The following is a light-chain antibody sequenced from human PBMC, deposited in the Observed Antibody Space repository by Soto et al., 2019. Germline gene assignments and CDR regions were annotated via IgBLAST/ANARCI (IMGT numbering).Light chain of an antibody. CDR1: DSNIGTNS. J-gene: IGLJ2*01. CDR2: RNN. Sequence: QSVLTQPPSASGTPGQRVTISCSGSDSNIGTNSVYWYQHLPGTAPNLLIYRNNHRPSGVPDRFSGSKSGTSASLAISGLRFEDAADYYCAAWDDSLSGHVVFGGGTKLTVL. CDR3: AAWDDSLSGHVV. V-gene: IGLV1-47*01.